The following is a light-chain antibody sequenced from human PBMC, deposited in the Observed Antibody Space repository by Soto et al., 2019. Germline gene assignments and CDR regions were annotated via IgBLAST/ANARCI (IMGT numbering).Light chain of an antibody. J-gene: IGKJ1*01. CDR3: QQYNDWPRT. V-gene: IGKV3-15*01. Sequence: EIVMTQSPATLSVSPGERATLSCRASQSVSSYLAWYQQKPGHAPRLLIYGASTRATGIPARFSGSGSGTEFTLTISSLQSEDFAIYYCQQYNDWPRTFGQGTKVDIK. CDR2: GAS. CDR1: QSVSSY.